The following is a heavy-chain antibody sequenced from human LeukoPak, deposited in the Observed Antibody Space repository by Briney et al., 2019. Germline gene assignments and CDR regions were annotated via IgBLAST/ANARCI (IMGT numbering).Heavy chain of an antibody. CDR3: ARGLGVLY. Sequence: GESLKISCAASGFTFSSYWMSWVRQAPGKGLEWVANIKQDGSEKYYVDSVKGRFTIYRDNAKNSLYLQMNSLRAEDTAVYYCARGLGVLYWGQGTLVTVSS. CDR1: GFTFSSYW. J-gene: IGHJ4*02. D-gene: IGHD3-16*01. CDR2: IKQDGSEK. V-gene: IGHV3-7*01.